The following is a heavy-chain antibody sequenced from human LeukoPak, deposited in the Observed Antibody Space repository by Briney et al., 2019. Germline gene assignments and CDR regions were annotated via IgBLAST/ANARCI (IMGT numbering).Heavy chain of an antibody. CDR3: ARADYYHSSGPRDVFDI. Sequence: ASVKVSCKTSGYTFTSYYIHWLRQAPGQRFEWMGWSDPKSGATKYEHFQGRVTMTRDTSISTAYMELNRLRSDDTAVYYCARADYYHSSGPRDVFDIWGQGTMVTVSP. CDR2: SDPKSGAT. V-gene: IGHV1-2*02. CDR1: GYTFTSYY. D-gene: IGHD3-22*01. J-gene: IGHJ3*02.